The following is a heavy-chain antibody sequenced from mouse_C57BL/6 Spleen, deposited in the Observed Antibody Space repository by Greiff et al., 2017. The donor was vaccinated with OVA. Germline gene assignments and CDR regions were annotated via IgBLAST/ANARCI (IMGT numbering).Heavy chain of an antibody. CDR2: IYPRSGNT. CDR3: ARSGDYDGWYFDV. V-gene: IGHV1-81*01. CDR1: GYTFTSYG. Sequence: VQLQQSGAELARPGASVKLSCKASGYTFTSYGISWVKQRTGQGLEWIGEIYPRSGNTYYNEKFKGKATLTADKSSSTAYMELRSLTSEDSAVFFCARSGDYDGWYFDVWGTGTTVTVSS. J-gene: IGHJ1*03. D-gene: IGHD2-4*01.